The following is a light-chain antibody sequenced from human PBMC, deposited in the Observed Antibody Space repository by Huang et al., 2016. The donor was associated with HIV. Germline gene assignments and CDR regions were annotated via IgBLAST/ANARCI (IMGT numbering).Light chain of an antibody. CDR3: QQRSAWPLT. Sequence: EIVLTQSPATLSLSPGERATLSCRASQSVRSYLAWYQQKPGQPPRLLIYAASNRATGIPARFSGSGSGTDFTLTISNLQSEDFAVYYCQQRSAWPLTFGGGTKVEI. V-gene: IGKV3-11*01. J-gene: IGKJ4*01. CDR2: AAS. CDR1: QSVRSY.